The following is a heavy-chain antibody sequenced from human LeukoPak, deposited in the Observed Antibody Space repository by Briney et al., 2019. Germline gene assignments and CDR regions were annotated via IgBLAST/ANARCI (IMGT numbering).Heavy chain of an antibody. Sequence: GGSLRLSCAASGFTFSSYGMHWVRRAPGKGLEWVAVISYDGSNKYYADSVKGRFTISRDNSKNTLYLQMNSLRAEDTAVYYCAKLAVAGTVDYWGQGTLVTVSS. D-gene: IGHD6-19*01. V-gene: IGHV3-30*18. J-gene: IGHJ4*02. CDR2: ISYDGSNK. CDR3: AKLAVAGTVDY. CDR1: GFTFSSYG.